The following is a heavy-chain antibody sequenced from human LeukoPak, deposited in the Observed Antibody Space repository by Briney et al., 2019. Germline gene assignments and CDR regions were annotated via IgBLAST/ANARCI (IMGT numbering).Heavy chain of an antibody. CDR1: GDSIHSFY. V-gene: IGHV4-59*08. CDR2: IYYSGST. CDR3: ARRKTRGGPIDS. J-gene: IGHJ5*01. D-gene: IGHD3-16*01. Sequence: KSSETLSLTCTVSGDSIHSFYWSWVRQPPGKGLEWIGYIYYSGSTNYNPSLKSRITISVDTSKNQFSLRLSSVTAADTAIYYCARRKTRGGPIDSWGQGTLVTVPS.